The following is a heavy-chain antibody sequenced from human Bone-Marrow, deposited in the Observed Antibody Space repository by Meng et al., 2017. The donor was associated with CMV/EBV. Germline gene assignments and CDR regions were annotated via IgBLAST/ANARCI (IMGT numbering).Heavy chain of an antibody. J-gene: IGHJ4*02. CDR2: IYSDGRA. Sequence: GESLKISCAASGFTVSTNYMTWVRQAPGKELEWVSVIYSDGRAYYADSVKGRFTISRDNSKNTLYLQMNSLRAEDTAVYYCAKGGAAIRDWGQGTLVTVSS. CDR1: GFTVSTNY. CDR3: AKGGAAIRD. D-gene: IGHD2-2*02. V-gene: IGHV3-66*02.